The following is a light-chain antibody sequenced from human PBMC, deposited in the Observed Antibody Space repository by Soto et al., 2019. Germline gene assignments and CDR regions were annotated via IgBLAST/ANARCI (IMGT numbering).Light chain of an antibody. J-gene: IGKJ1*01. V-gene: IGKV3-20*01. CDR3: QQYGSSPT. CDR2: GAS. CDR1: ESTSDY. Sequence: EIVLTQSPGTLSLSPGERATLSCRASESTSDYLAWYQQKPGQAPRLLIYGASSRATGIPDRFSGSGSGTDFTLTISRLEPEDFAVYYCQQYGSSPTFGQGTKVDIK.